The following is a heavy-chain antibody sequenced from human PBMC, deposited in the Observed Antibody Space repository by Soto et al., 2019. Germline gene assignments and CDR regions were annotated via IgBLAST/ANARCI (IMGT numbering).Heavy chain of an antibody. CDR1: GDTLTSYG. CDR3: AAGTFLGPWQY. V-gene: IGHV1-18*01. J-gene: IGHJ4*02. D-gene: IGHD3-10*01. Sequence: QLPLVQSGVEVKKPGSSLKVSCQASGDTLTSYGIIWVRQAPGQGLEWMGWVSPYSGNTNYSPKVQGRVTLTTDTTTSTAYMELRSLTSDDTAVYYCAAGTFLGPWQYWGQGTLVTVSS. CDR2: VSPYSGNT.